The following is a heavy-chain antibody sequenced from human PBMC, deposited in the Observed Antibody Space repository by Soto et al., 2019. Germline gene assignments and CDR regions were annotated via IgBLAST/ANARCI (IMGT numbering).Heavy chain of an antibody. V-gene: IGHV1-46*02. J-gene: IGHJ6*02. CDR1: GHSIKNYY. CDR2: FDPSGVWT. Sequence: ASVKVSCKASGHSIKNYYIHWVREAPGQGLEWMGVFDPSGVWTSYAQKLQGRVTMTRDTSTSTVHMDVSSLRSEETALYYCASADSGDYGINYYGLEGWGQGTKFTVS. CDR3: ASADSGDYGINYYGLEG. D-gene: IGHD4-17*01.